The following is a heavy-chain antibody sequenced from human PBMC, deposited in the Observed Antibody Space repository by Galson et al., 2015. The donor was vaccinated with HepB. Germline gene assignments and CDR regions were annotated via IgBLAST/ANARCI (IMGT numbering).Heavy chain of an antibody. J-gene: IGHJ4*02. CDR2: IWYDGSNK. Sequence: SLRLSCAASGFTFSSYGMHWVRQAPGKGLEWVAVIWYDGSNKYYADSVKGRFTISRDNSKNTLYLQMNSLRAEDTAVYYCAKSTAARLTKRLDHWGQGTLVTVSS. CDR1: GFTFSSYG. CDR3: AKSTAARLTKRLDH. D-gene: IGHD6-6*01. V-gene: IGHV3-33*06.